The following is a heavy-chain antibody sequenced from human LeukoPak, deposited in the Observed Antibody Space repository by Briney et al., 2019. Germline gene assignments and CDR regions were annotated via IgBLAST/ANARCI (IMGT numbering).Heavy chain of an antibody. CDR1: GFTFSSYE. CDR3: AREEWLSRGLDY. CDR2: ISSSGSTI. V-gene: IGHV3-48*03. D-gene: IGHD6-19*01. Sequence: GGSLRLSCAASGFTFSSYEMNWVRQAPGKGLEWVSYISSSGSTIYYADSVKGRFTISRDNAKNSLYLQMNSLRAEDTAVYYCAREEWLSRGLDYWGQGTLVTVPS. J-gene: IGHJ4*02.